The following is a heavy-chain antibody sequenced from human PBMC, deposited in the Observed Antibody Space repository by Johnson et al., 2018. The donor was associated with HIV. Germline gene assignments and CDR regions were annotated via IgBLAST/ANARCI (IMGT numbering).Heavy chain of an antibody. D-gene: IGHD3-3*01. CDR2: ISHDSTDR. Sequence: QVQLVESGGGLVKPGGSLRLSCAGSGFTFSDYYMNWIRQAPGKGLEWVAAISHDSTDRYYRDSVKGRFTISRDNSKNTLYLQMNSLRVEDTAVYYCARGDYNFWSGYDAFDIWGQGTMVIVSS. CDR1: GFTFSDYY. V-gene: IGHV3-30*03. CDR3: ARGDYNFWSGYDAFDI. J-gene: IGHJ3*02.